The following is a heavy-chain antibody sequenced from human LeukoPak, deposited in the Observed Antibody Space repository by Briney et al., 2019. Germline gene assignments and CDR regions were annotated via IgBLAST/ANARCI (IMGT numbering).Heavy chain of an antibody. J-gene: IGHJ4*02. V-gene: IGHV1-2*02. CDR1: GYTFTGYY. CDR3: VRGGYNYGVDY. D-gene: IGHD5-18*01. CDR2: INPKSGGT. Sequence: ASVKVSCKASGYTFTGYYMHWVRQAPGQGFEWMGWINPKSGGTNYAQRFQGRVTMTRDTSISSAYMELSRLRSDDAAVYYCVRGGYNYGVDYWGQGTLVTVSS.